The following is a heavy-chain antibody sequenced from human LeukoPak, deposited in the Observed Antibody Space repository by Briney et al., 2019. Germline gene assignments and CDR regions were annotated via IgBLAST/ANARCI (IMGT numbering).Heavy chain of an antibody. Sequence: SETLSLTCAVYGGSFSGYYWSWIRQPPGKGLEWIGEINHSGSTNYNPSLKSRVTISVDTSKNQFSLKLSSVTAADTAVYYCARRFRYSSSWYREYYFDYWGQGTLVTVSS. CDR2: INHSGST. CDR3: ARRFRYSSSWYREYYFDY. V-gene: IGHV4-34*01. D-gene: IGHD6-13*01. CDR1: GGSFSGYY. J-gene: IGHJ4*02.